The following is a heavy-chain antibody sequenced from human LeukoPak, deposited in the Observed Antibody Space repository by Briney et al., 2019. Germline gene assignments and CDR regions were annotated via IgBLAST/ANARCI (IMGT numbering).Heavy chain of an antibody. D-gene: IGHD3-10*01. V-gene: IGHV4-38-2*02. Sequence: PSETLSLTCTVSGYSISSGYYWGWIRQPPGKGLEWIGSIYHSGSTNYNPSLKSRVTISVDTSKNQFSLKLSSVTAADTAVYYCARGGKTPMVRGKMDVWGKGTTVTVSS. CDR2: IYHSGST. J-gene: IGHJ6*04. CDR3: ARGGKTPMVRGKMDV. CDR1: GYSISSGYY.